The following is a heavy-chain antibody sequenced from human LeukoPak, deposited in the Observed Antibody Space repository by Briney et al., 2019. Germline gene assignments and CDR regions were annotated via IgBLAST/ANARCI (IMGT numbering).Heavy chain of an antibody. CDR3: ARDLFRYGDYSDYYYYYGMDV. Sequence: PGGSLRLSCAASGFTFSSYNMNWVRQAPGKGLEWVSYISSSSSTIYYADSVKGRFTISRDNAKNSLYLQMNSLRAEDTAVYYCARDLFRYGDYSDYYYYYGMDVWGQGTTVTVSS. J-gene: IGHJ6*02. D-gene: IGHD4-17*01. CDR2: ISSSSSTI. CDR1: GFTFSSYN. V-gene: IGHV3-48*04.